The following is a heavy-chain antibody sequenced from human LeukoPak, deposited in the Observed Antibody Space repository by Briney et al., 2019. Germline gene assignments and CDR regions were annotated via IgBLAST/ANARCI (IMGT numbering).Heavy chain of an antibody. V-gene: IGHV3-21*01. J-gene: IGHJ4*02. CDR1: GFTFSSYS. CDR3: ARGRYDFWSGYYPPYYFDY. D-gene: IGHD3-3*01. Sequence: AGGSLRLSCAASGFTFSSYSMNWVRQAPGKGLEGVSSISSSSSYIYYADSVKGRFTISRDNAKNSLYLQMNSLRAEDTAVYYCARGRYDFWSGYYPPYYFDYWGQGTLVTVSS. CDR2: ISSSSSYI.